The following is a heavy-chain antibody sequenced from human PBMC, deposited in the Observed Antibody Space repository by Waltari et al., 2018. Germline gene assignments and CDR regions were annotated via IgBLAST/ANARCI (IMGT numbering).Heavy chain of an antibody. Sequence: EMQLEESGGGLVQPGGSLRLYWSASGISLLDYWRHWVRKSPEKWLVSATHMSLDGRIKNYADSVKGRFTISRDNAENTLFLQMNSLRVEDTGVYYCVLYSSEFLGDLWGQGTLVTVSS. CDR1: GISLLDYW. J-gene: IGHJ4*02. V-gene: IGHV3-74*01. CDR2: MSLDGRIK. D-gene: IGHD3-22*01. CDR3: VLYSSEFLGDL.